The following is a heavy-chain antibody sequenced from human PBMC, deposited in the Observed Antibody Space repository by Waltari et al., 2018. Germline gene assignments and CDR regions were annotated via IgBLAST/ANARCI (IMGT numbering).Heavy chain of an antibody. CDR2: ISAYNGNT. Sequence: QVQLVQSGAEVKKPGASVKVSCKASGYTFTSLGISWVRQAPGQGLEWMGWISAYNGNTNYAQKLQGRVTMTTDTSTSTAYMELRSLRSDDTAVYYCARVFLAEYSSGWEDYWGQGTLVTVSS. J-gene: IGHJ4*02. D-gene: IGHD6-19*01. CDR3: ARVFLAEYSSGWEDY. V-gene: IGHV1-18*01. CDR1: GYTFTSLG.